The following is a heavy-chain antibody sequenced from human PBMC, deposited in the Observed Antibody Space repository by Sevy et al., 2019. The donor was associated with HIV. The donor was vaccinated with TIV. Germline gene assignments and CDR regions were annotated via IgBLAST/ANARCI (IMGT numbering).Heavy chain of an antibody. CDR3: TTASQKYYDYVWGSYFTPLDAFDI. D-gene: IGHD3-16*01. V-gene: IGHV3-15*01. Sequence: GGSLRLSCAASGFTFSNAWMSWVRQAPGKGLEWAGRIKSKTDGGTTDYAAPVKGRFTISRDDSKNTLYLQMNSLKTEDTAVYYCTTASQKYYDYVWGSYFTPLDAFDIWGQGTMVTVSS. CDR1: GFTFSNAW. J-gene: IGHJ3*02. CDR2: IKSKTDGGTT.